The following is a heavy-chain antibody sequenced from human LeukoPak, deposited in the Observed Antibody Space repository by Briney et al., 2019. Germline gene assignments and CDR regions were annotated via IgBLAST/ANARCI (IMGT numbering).Heavy chain of an antibody. D-gene: IGHD4-17*01. CDR2: IIPIFGTA. CDR3: ARDPDYGGIGDQNYYYYYYMDV. Sequence: SVKVSCKASGYTFTSYDINWVRQATGQGLEWMGGIIPIFGTANYAQKFQGRVTITADESTSTAYMELSSLRSEDTAVYYCARDPDYGGIGDQNYYYYYYMDVWGKGTTVTVSS. V-gene: IGHV1-69*13. CDR1: GYTFTSYD. J-gene: IGHJ6*03.